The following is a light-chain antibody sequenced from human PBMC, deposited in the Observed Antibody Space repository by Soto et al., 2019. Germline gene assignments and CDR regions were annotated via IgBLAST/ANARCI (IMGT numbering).Light chain of an antibody. Sequence: IQMTQSPSYVSASEGDRVTITCRASQDIITWLAWFQQKPGKAPRLLIYSASTLQRGVPSRFSGSGSGTVFTLTISRLQPEDVATYFCQQSDSFPFTFGPGTKVDV. J-gene: IGKJ3*01. CDR1: QDIITW. CDR3: QQSDSFPFT. V-gene: IGKV1-12*01. CDR2: SAS.